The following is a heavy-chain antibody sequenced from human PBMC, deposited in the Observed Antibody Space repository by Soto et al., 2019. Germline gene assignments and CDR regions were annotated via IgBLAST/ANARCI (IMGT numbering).Heavy chain of an antibody. J-gene: IGHJ4*02. CDR2: TYYRSKWSS. Sequence: SQTLSLTCAISGDSVSSKNAAWHWIRQSPSRGLEWLGRTYYRSKWSSNYAISVRSRITINPDTSKNQFSLQLRSVTPEDTAVYYCAAGWISGYYVDYFDYWGQGTLVTVSS. CDR3: AAGWISGYYVDYFDY. CDR1: GDSVSSKNAA. D-gene: IGHD1-26*01. V-gene: IGHV6-1*01.